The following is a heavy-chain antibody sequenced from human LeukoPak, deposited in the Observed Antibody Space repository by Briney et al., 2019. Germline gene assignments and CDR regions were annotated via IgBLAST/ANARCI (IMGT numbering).Heavy chain of an antibody. CDR3: ARVAQVTTHFDY. V-gene: IGHV3-21*01. Sequence: PGGSLRLSCAASGFTFSSYSMNWVRQAPGKGLEWVSSISSSSSYIYYADSAKGRFTISRDNAKNSLYLQMNSLRAEDTAVYYCARVAQVTTHFDYWGQGTLVTVSS. CDR2: ISSSSSYI. CDR1: GFTFSSYS. J-gene: IGHJ4*02. D-gene: IGHD4-17*01.